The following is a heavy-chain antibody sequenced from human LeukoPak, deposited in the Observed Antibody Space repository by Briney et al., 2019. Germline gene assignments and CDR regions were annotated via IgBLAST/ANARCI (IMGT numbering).Heavy chain of an antibody. CDR3: AAQYCTSTTCYALY. Sequence: LPGGSLRLSCAASGFTFSSYEMNWVRQAPGKGLEWVSYISSSGSTVYYADSVKGRFTISRDNSKNTLYLQMTSLRAEDTAVYYCAAQYCTSTTCYALYWGQGTLVTVSS. CDR1: GFTFSSYE. V-gene: IGHV3-48*03. D-gene: IGHD2-2*01. J-gene: IGHJ4*02. CDR2: ISSSGSTV.